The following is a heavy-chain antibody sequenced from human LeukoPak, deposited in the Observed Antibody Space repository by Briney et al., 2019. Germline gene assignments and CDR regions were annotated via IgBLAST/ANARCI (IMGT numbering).Heavy chain of an antibody. Sequence: PGGSLRLSCAASGFTFSSYAMSWVRQAPGKGLEWVSAISGSGGSTYYADSVKGRFTISRDNSKNTLYLQMNSLRAEDTAVYYCAKALYYYDSSGYFLPEMNDAFDIWGRGTMVTVSS. CDR3: AKALYYYDSSGYFLPEMNDAFDI. J-gene: IGHJ3*02. V-gene: IGHV3-23*01. CDR1: GFTFSSYA. CDR2: ISGSGGST. D-gene: IGHD3-22*01.